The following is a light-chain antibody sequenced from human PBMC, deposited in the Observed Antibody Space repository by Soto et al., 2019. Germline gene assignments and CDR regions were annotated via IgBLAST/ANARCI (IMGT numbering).Light chain of an antibody. J-gene: IGLJ2*01. Sequence: QSVLTQPPSASGTPGQRVTISCSGSNSNIGSNPVHWYQQFPGTAPKVLIYRNDQRPSGVPDRFSGSKSGTSASLAISGLQSEDEADYYCSAWDDSLKGVVFGGGTKLTVL. V-gene: IGLV1-44*01. CDR1: NSNIGSNP. CDR3: SAWDDSLKGVV. CDR2: RND.